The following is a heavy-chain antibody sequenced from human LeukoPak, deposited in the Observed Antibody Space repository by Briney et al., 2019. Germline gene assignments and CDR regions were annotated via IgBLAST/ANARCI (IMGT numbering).Heavy chain of an antibody. V-gene: IGHV3-33*01. CDR3: AREDWFDP. CDR1: GFTFRSYG. J-gene: IGHJ5*02. Sequence: PGRSLRLSCAASGFTFRSYGMHWVRQAPGKGLEWVAVIWYDGSNKHYADSVKGRFTISRDNSKNTLYLQMNSLRAEDTAVYYCAREDWFDPWGQGTLVTVSS. CDR2: IWYDGSNK.